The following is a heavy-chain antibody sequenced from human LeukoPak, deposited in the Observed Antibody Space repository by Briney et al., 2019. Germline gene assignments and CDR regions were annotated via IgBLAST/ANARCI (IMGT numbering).Heavy chain of an antibody. D-gene: IGHD3-9*01. V-gene: IGHV3-7*01. CDR1: GFKFDDYG. CDR2: IKQDGSEK. CDR3: AREGYDILTGYYPLDY. J-gene: IGHJ4*02. Sequence: GGSLRLSCRGSGFKFDDYGVTWVRQAPGKGLEWVANIKQDGSEKYYVDSVKGRFTTSRDNAKNSLYLQMNSLRAEDTAVYYCAREGYDILTGYYPLDYWGQGTLVTVSS.